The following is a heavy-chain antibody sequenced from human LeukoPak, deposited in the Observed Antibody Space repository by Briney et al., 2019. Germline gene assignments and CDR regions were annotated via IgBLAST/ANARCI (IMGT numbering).Heavy chain of an antibody. CDR2: LSSSGRII. CDR3: ASTGGYGSGTYDYYYFGMDV. CDR1: GFTFSSYE. J-gene: IGHJ6*02. Sequence: GGSLRLSCAASGFTFSSYEMNWVRQAPGKGLEWVAYLSSSGRIIYYADSVKGRFTISRDNTKNSLYLQMNSLRAEDTAVYYCASTGGYGSGTYDYYYFGMDVWGQGTTVTVSS. D-gene: IGHD3-10*01. V-gene: IGHV3-48*03.